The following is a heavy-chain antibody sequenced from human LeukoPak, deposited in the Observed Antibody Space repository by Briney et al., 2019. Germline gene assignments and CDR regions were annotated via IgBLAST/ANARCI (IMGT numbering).Heavy chain of an antibody. V-gene: IGHV4-39*01. CDR1: GGSISSSSYY. Sequence: SETLSLTCTVSGGSISSSSYYWGWIRQPPWKGLEWIGSIYYSGSTYYNPSLKSRITISVDTSKNQFSLKLSSVTAADTAVYYCARIGGAYDYVWGSYRFPDYWGQGTLVTVSS. CDR3: ARIGGAYDYVWGSYRFPDY. CDR2: IYYSGST. J-gene: IGHJ4*02. D-gene: IGHD3-16*02.